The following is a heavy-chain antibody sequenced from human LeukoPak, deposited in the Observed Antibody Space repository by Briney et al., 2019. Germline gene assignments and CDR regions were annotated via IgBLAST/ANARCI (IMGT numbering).Heavy chain of an antibody. CDR2: IYYSGST. J-gene: IGHJ5*02. V-gene: IGHV4-59*01. CDR3: ARAGIAAAGTRFDP. D-gene: IGHD6-13*01. CDR1: GGSISSYY. Sequence: SETLSLTCTVSGGSISSYYWSWIRQPPGKGLEWIGYIYYSGSTNYNPSLKGRVTISVDTSKNQFSLKLSSVTAADTAVYYCARAGIAAAGTRFDPWGQGTLVTVSS.